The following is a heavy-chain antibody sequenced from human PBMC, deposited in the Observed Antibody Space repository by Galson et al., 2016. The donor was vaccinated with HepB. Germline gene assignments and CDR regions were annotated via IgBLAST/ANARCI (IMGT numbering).Heavy chain of an antibody. CDR3: AKRAKPFLVWLSHRVRLGGMDV. V-gene: IGHV3-30*18. CDR2: ISYDGSKK. J-gene: IGHJ6*02. Sequence: SQRLSCAASGFSFSNSGMSWVRQAPGRGLEWVAVISYDGSKKYYADSVKGRFTISRDNSKNTLYLQMNSLRAEDTAVYYCAKRAKPFLVWLSHRVRLGGMDVWGQGTTVTVSS. D-gene: IGHD3-3*02. CDR1: GFSFSNSG.